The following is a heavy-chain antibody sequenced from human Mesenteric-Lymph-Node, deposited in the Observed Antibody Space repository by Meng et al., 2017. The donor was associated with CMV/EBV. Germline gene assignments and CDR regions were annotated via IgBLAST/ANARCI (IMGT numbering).Heavy chain of an antibody. Sequence: YGGSFSGYYWSWIRQPPGKGLEWIREINHSGSTNYNPSLKSRVTISVDTSKNQFSLKLSSVTAADTAVYYCARGNHYDILTGYSFDYWGQGTLVTVSS. CDR3: ARGNHYDILTGYSFDY. V-gene: IGHV4-34*01. D-gene: IGHD3-9*01. CDR1: GGSFSGYY. CDR2: INHSGST. J-gene: IGHJ4*02.